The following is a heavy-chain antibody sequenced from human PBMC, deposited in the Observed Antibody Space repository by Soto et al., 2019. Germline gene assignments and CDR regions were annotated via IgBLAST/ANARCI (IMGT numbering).Heavy chain of an antibody. CDR2: ISGSGGST. CDR1: GFTFSSYA. J-gene: IGHJ4*02. D-gene: IGHD2-8*01. Sequence: EVQLLESGGGLVQPGGSLRLSCAASGFTFSSYAMSWVRQAPGKGLEWVSAISGSGGSTYYADSVKGRFTISRDNSKNTLYLQMNILRSAYTAVYYCAKDFIGHCTNGVFPELDYWGQGTLVTVSS. CDR3: AKDFIGHCTNGVFPELDY. V-gene: IGHV3-23*01.